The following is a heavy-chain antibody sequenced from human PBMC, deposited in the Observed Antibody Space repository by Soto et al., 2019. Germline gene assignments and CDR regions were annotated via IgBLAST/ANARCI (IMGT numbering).Heavy chain of an antibody. CDR2: IDPSDSYT. CDR3: ARLLWFGERRWHY. CDR1: GYSFTSYW. D-gene: IGHD3-10*01. V-gene: IGHV5-10-1*01. J-gene: IGHJ4*02. Sequence: EVQLVQSGAEVKKPGESLRISCKGSGYSFTSYWISWVRQMPGKGLEWMGRIDPSDSYTNYSPSFQGHVTISADKSISTAYLQWCSLKAWDTAMYFGARLLWFGERRWHYWGQGTLVAVSS.